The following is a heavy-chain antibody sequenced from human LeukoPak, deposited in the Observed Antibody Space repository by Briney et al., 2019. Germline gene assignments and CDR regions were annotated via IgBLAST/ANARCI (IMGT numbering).Heavy chain of an antibody. Sequence: SETLSLTCTVSGGSISSGDYYWSWIRQPPGKGLEWIGYIYYSGSTYYNPSLKSRVTLSVDTSENQFSLKLSSVTAADTAVYYCAREEWFDPWGQGTLVTVSS. CDR1: GGSISSGDYY. CDR3: AREEWFDP. CDR2: IYYSGST. J-gene: IGHJ5*02. V-gene: IGHV4-30-4*08.